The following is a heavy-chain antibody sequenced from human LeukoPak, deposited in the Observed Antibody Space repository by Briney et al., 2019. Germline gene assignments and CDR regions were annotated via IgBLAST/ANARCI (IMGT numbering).Heavy chain of an antibody. CDR2: INPSGGST. D-gene: IGHD4-17*01. V-gene: IGHV1-46*01. Sequence: ASVKVSCKASGYTFTSCYMHWVRQAPGQGLEWMGIINPSGGSTSYAQKFQGRVTMTRDMSTSTVYMELSSLRSEDTAVYYCARGGRYGDYYTLYYYYYMDVWGKGTTVTVSS. CDR3: ARGGRYGDYYTLYYYYYMDV. CDR1: GYTFTSCY. J-gene: IGHJ6*03.